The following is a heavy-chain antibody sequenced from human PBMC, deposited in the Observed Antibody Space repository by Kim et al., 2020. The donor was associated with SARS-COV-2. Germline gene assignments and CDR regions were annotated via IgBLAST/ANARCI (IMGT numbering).Heavy chain of an antibody. V-gene: IGHV1-18*04. CDR2: ISAYNGNT. D-gene: IGHD3-10*01. J-gene: IGHJ6*02. CDR1: GYTFTSYG. CDR3: ARVELWFGDAPGYYYGMDV. Sequence: ASVKVSCKASGYTFTSYGISWVRQAPGQGLEWMGWISAYNGNTNYAQKLQGRVTMTTDTSTSTAYMELRSLRSDDTAVYYCARVELWFGDAPGYYYGMDVWGQGTTVTVSS.